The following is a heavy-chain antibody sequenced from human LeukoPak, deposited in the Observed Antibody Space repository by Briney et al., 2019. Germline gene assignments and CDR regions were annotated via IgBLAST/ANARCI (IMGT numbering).Heavy chain of an antibody. J-gene: IGHJ6*02. CDR3: ARDPMGYYYYGMDV. D-gene: IGHD3-16*01. CDR1: GFTFSSYG. CDR2: IWYDGSNK. V-gene: IGHV3-33*01. Sequence: GGSLRLSCAASGFTFSSYGMHWVRQAPGKGPEWVAVIWYDGSNKYYADSVKGRFTISRDNSKNTLYLQMNSLRAEDTAVYYCARDPMGYYYYGMDVWGQGTTVTVSS.